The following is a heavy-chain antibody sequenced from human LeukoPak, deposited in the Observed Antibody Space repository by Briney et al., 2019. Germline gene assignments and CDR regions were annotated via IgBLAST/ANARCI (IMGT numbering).Heavy chain of an antibody. V-gene: IGHV3-53*01. D-gene: IGHD3-16*01. Sequence: GGSLRLSCAASGFTVSGTHMSWVCQAPGKGLEWVSAIYTGGTTYYSDSVEGRFTISRDKSKNTLYLQMDSLSVEDTAVYYCARDQATSGGGLDSWGQGTLVTVSS. CDR2: IYTGGTT. J-gene: IGHJ4*02. CDR1: GFTVSGTH. CDR3: ARDQATSGGGLDS.